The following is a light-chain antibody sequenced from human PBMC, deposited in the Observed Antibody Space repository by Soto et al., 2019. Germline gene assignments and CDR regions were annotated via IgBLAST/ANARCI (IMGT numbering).Light chain of an antibody. Sequence: DVQVTQSPSSLSASVGDRVTITCRASQSIASYLNWYQQRPGEPPKLLIYATSNLHHGVPSRFRGSGSGTDFTLTISRLQPEDSATYYCQQCVSALGPFGQGTKVEIK. CDR2: ATS. J-gene: IGKJ1*01. CDR3: QQCVSALGP. V-gene: IGKV1-39*01. CDR1: QSIASY.